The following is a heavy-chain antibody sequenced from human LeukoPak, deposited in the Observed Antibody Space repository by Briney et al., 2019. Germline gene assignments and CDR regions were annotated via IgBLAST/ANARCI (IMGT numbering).Heavy chain of an antibody. Sequence: PGGSLGLSCAASGFIFSDYYMSWIRQAPGKGLEWLSYISSSSIYTSYADSVKGRFTISGDNAKNSLYLQLNSLRAEDTAVYYCARGSPPDYWGQGTLVTVSS. CDR1: GFIFSDYY. CDR3: ARGSPPDY. J-gene: IGHJ4*02. V-gene: IGHV3-11*05. CDR2: ISSSSIYT. D-gene: IGHD2-15*01.